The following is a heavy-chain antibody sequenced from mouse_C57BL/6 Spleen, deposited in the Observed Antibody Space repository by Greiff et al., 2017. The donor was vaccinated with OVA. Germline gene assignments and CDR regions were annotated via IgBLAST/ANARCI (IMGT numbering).Heavy chain of an antibody. CDR3: ARAENYGYDWAWFAY. CDR1: GYSITSGYY. J-gene: IGHJ3*01. V-gene: IGHV3-6*01. CDR2: ISYDGSN. Sequence: EVQLQESGPGLVKPSQSLSLTCSVTGYSITSGYYWNWIRQFPGNKLEWMGYISYDGSNNYNPSLKNRISITRDTSKNQFFLKLNSVTTEDTATYYCARAENYGYDWAWFAYWGQGTLVTVSA. D-gene: IGHD2-2*01.